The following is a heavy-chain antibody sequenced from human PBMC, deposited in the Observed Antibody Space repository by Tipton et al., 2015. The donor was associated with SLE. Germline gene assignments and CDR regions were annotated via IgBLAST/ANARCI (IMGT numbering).Heavy chain of an antibody. CDR1: GGSISSSSYY. CDR3: ARDPSDFWSGYFVFDI. V-gene: IGHV4-39*07. CDR2: IYYSGST. D-gene: IGHD3-3*01. Sequence: TLSLTCTVSGGSISSSSYYWGWTRQPPGKGLEWIGSIYYSGSTYYNPSLKSRVTISVDTSKNQFSLKLSSVTAADTAVYYCARDPSDFWSGYFVFDIWGQGTMVTVSS. J-gene: IGHJ3*02.